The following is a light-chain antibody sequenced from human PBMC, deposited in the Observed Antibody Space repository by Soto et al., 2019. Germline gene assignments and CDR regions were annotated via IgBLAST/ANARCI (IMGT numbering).Light chain of an antibody. V-gene: IGLV2-11*01. J-gene: IGLJ2*01. CDR3: CSYAAGDSFK. Sequence: QSALTQPASVSGSPGQSITISCTGTSSDVGYYNYVSWHQQRPGKAPRLIIYDVFQRPSGVPDRFSASKSGITASLTISGLQAEDEADYYCCSYAAGDSFKFGGGTKLTVL. CDR2: DVF. CDR1: SSDVGYYNY.